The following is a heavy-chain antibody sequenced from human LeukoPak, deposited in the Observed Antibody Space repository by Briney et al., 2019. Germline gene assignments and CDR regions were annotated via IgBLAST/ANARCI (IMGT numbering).Heavy chain of an antibody. V-gene: IGHV1-69*13. CDR2: ILPIFGTA. D-gene: IGHD4-17*01. CDR1: GGTFSSYA. CDR3: GSPGHDYGDSRYYYYMDV. Sequence: GASVKVSCKASGGTFSSYAISWVGQAPGQGLEWMGGILPIFGTANYAQKFQGRVTITADESTSTAYMELSSLRSEDTAVYYCGSPGHDYGDSRYYYYMDVWGKGTTVTVSS. J-gene: IGHJ6*03.